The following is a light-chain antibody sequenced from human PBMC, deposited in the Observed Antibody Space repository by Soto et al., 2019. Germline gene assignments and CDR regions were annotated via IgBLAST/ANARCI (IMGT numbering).Light chain of an antibody. Sequence: EIVLTQSPGTLSLSPGERATLSCRASQSVSSIYLAWYQQKPGQAPRVLIYGASSRATGIPDRFSGSGSGTDFTLTISILEPEDFAVYYCQQYGSSPYTFGQGTNLEIK. J-gene: IGKJ2*01. CDR1: QSVSSIY. V-gene: IGKV3-20*01. CDR3: QQYGSSPYT. CDR2: GAS.